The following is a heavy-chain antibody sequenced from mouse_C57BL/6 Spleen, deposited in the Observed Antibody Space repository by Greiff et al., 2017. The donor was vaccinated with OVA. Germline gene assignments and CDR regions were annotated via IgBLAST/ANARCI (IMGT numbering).Heavy chain of an antibody. CDR3: ARDYDYEGAWFAY. D-gene: IGHD2-4*01. CDR2: IYPGDGDT. Sequence: VKLMESGAELVKPGASVKISCKASGYAFSSYWMNWVKQRPGKGLEWIGQIYPGDGDTNYNGKFKGKATLTADKSSSTAYMQLSSLTSEDSAVYFCARDYDYEGAWFAYWGQGTLVTVSA. V-gene: IGHV1-80*01. CDR1: GYAFSSYW. J-gene: IGHJ3*01.